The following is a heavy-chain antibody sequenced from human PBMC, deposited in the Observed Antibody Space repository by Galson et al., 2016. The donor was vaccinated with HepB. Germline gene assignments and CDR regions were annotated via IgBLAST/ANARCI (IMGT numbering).Heavy chain of an antibody. CDR3: ARAFRYGTGWYGRNDY. V-gene: IGHV3-23*01. CDR2: ISGADT. Sequence: SLRLSCAASGFTFSSYAMSWVRQAPGKGLEWVSAISGADTYYADSVKGRFTISRDNFENTLYLQMNSLRAEDTAVYYCARAFRYGTGWYGRNDYWGQGTLVSASS. D-gene: IGHD6-19*01. J-gene: IGHJ4*02. CDR1: GFTFSSYA.